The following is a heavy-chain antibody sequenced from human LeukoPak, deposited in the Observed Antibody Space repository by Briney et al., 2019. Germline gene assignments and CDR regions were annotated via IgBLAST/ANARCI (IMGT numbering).Heavy chain of an antibody. V-gene: IGHV1-2*02. CDR2: INPNSGGT. D-gene: IGHD6-13*01. Sequence: ASVKVSCKASGYTFTGYYMHWVRQAPGQGLEWMGWINPNSGGTNYAQKFQGRVTMTRDTSISTAYMELSRLRSDDTAVYYCARDDSSSWDLRYYLDYWGQGTLVTVSS. CDR3: ARDDSSSWDLRYYLDY. CDR1: GYTFTGYY. J-gene: IGHJ4*02.